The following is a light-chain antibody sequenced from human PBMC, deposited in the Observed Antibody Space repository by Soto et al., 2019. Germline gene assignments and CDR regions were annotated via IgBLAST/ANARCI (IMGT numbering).Light chain of an antibody. Sequence: QSVLTQPPSVSGAPGQRVTISCTATTSNIGAGSDVHWYQQLPGSAPKLLIYSNTNRPSGVPDRFSGSKSGTSASLAITGLQAEDEADYYCHSYDNNLSGSVVFGGGTKLTVL. CDR3: HSYDNNLSGSVV. CDR2: SNT. V-gene: IGLV1-40*01. J-gene: IGLJ2*01. CDR1: TSNIGAGSD.